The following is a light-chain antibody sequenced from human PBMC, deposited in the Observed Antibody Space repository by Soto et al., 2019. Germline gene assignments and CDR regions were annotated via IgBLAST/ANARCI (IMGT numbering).Light chain of an antibody. CDR3: QQLFDSPIT. V-gene: IGKV1-5*01. CDR2: AAS. Sequence: DIQMTQSPSTLSSCVGDRVAITCRASQSISSWLAWYQQKPGKAPKLLIYAASTLESGVPSRFSATVSGTEFSLTITSLQPEDFATYYCQQLFDSPITFGQGTRLEIK. CDR1: QSISSW. J-gene: IGKJ5*01.